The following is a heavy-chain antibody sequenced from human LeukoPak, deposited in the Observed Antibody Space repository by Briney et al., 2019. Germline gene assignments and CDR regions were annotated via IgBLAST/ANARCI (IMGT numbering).Heavy chain of an antibody. D-gene: IGHD1-26*01. V-gene: IGHV3-30-3*01. J-gene: IGHJ4*02. CDR1: GFTFSSYA. CDR2: ISYDGSNK. Sequence: PGGSLRLSCAASGFTFSSYAMHWVRQAPGKGLEWVAVISYDGSNKYYADSVKGRFTISRDISKSTLYLQMNSLRAEDTAVYYCVKDGGSFDGDYWGQGTLVTVAS. CDR3: VKDGGSFDGDY.